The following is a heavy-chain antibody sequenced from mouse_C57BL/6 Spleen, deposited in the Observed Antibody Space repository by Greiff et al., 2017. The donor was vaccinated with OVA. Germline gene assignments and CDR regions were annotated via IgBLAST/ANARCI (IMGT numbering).Heavy chain of an antibody. Sequence: EVKLQESGPGLVKPSQSLSLTCSVTGYSITSGYYWNWILQFPGNKLEWMGYISYDGSNNYNPSLKNRISITRDTSKNQFFLKLNSVTTEDTATYYCAREIYYGSSYGRASYWGQGTLVTVSA. V-gene: IGHV3-6*01. CDR1: GYSITSGYY. J-gene: IGHJ3*01. D-gene: IGHD1-1*01. CDR2: ISYDGSN. CDR3: AREIYYGSSYGRASY.